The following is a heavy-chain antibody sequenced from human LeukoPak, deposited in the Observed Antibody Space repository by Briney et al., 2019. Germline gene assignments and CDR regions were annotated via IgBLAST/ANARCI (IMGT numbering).Heavy chain of an antibody. J-gene: IGHJ4*02. CDR2: ISGSGTGT. CDR1: GFTFSSYG. D-gene: IGHD3-10*01. V-gene: IGHV3-23*01. CDR3: AKYRPASPGSGSFGDS. Sequence: GGSLRLSCAASGFTFSSYGMSWVRQAPGKGLEWVSAISGSGTGTYYADSVKGRFTISRDNSKSPLYLHMNSLRAEDTAVFYCAKYRPASPGSGSFGDSWGQGTQVTVTT.